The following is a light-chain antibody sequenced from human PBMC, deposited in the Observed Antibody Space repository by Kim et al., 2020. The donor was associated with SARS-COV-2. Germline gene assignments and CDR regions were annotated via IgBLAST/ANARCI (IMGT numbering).Light chain of an antibody. CDR2: DVN. J-gene: IGLJ3*02. CDR1: SRSVGGYHY. Sequence: GXSSTIACTGTSRSVGGYHYVAWYQQHPGNAPKLLIYDVNKRPSGIPDRFAGSKSGYTASLTISGLQTDDEASYYCYSYTNSQTSVFGGGTQLTVL. V-gene: IGLV2-11*03. CDR3: YSYTNSQTSV.